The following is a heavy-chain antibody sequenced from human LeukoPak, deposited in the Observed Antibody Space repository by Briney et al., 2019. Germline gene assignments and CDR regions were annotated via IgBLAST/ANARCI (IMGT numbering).Heavy chain of an antibody. V-gene: IGHV5-51*01. J-gene: IGHJ4*02. Sequence: GESLKISCKGSGYRFTSYWIGWVRQMPGKGLEWMGIIYPGDSDTRYSPSFQGQVTISADKSISTAYLQWSSLKASDTAMYYCARRAYDFWSGYSFDYWGQGTLVTVSS. D-gene: IGHD3-3*01. CDR3: ARRAYDFWSGYSFDY. CDR1: GYRFTSYW. CDR2: IYPGDSDT.